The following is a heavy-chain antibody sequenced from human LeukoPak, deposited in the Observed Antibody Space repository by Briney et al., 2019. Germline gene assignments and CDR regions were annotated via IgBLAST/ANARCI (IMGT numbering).Heavy chain of an antibody. CDR1: GYTFSTYV. CDR2: ISGSGDNT. V-gene: IGHV3-23*01. CDR3: AKGSGYDTDFDY. Sequence: GSLRLSCAASGYTFSTYVMSWVRQAPGKGLEWVSGISGSGDNTYYADSVKGRFTISRDNSKNTLYLQMNSLRAEDTAVYYCAKGSGYDTDFDYWGQGTLVSVSS. D-gene: IGHD5-12*01. J-gene: IGHJ4*02.